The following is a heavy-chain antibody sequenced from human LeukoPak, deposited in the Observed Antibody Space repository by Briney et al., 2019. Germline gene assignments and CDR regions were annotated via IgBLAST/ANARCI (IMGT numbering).Heavy chain of an antibody. V-gene: IGHV4-34*01. Sequence: PSETLSLTCAVYGGSFSPYYWSWIRQPPGKGLEWIGEINHSGSTNYNPSLKSRVTVSVDTSKNQFSLKLSSVTAADTAVYYCARAYDFWSGNHFDYWGQGTLVTVSS. CDR1: GGSFSPYY. CDR2: INHSGST. CDR3: ARAYDFWSGNHFDY. D-gene: IGHD3-3*01. J-gene: IGHJ4*02.